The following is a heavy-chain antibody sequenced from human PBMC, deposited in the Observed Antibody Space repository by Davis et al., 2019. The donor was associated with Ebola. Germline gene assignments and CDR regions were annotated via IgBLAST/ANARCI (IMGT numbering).Heavy chain of an antibody. V-gene: IGHV1-69*13. CDR2: IIPIFGTA. CDR1: AATFSSYA. CDR3: ARGGGYCTGGVCYTYNWFDP. J-gene: IGHJ5*02. D-gene: IGHD2-8*02. Sequence: SVKVSRKASAATFSSYAISWVRQAPGQGLEWMGGIIPIFGTANYAQKFQGRVTITADESTSTAYMELSSLRSEDTAVYYCARGGGYCTGGVCYTYNWFDPWGQGTLVTVSS.